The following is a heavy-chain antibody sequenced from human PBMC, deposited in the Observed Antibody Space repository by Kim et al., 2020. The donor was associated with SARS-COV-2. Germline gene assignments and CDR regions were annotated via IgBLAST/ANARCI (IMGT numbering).Heavy chain of an antibody. CDR1: GFNFNSYM. CDR2: ISSDTTYI. D-gene: IGHD6-13*01. J-gene: IGHJ4*02. CDR3: AKDGVSEAWTPFYFDS. V-gene: IGHV3-21*06. Sequence: GGSLRLSCAASGFNFNSYMMTWVRQAPGKGLEWVSSISSDTTYIYYAPSLRGRFTISRDNARHSVYLEMNSLRAEDSAVYYCAKDGVSEAWTPFYFDSWGQGTLVTVSS.